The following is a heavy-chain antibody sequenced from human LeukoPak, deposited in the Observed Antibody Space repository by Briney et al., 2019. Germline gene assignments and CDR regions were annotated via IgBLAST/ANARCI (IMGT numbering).Heavy chain of an antibody. Sequence: SETLSLTCTVSGASITSHHWNWIRQPAGKGLEWIGYIFHTGSTNSNPSLKSRVTKSVDTSKSQVSLKLTSVTAADTAMYYCARWSDTYRAFDYWGQGILVTVSS. CDR1: GASITSHH. CDR2: IFHTGST. CDR3: ARWSDTYRAFDY. D-gene: IGHD1-26*01. J-gene: IGHJ4*02. V-gene: IGHV4-59*11.